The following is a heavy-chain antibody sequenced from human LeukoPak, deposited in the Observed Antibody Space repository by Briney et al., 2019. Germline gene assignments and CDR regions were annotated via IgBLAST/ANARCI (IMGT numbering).Heavy chain of an antibody. CDR2: IQYGGSNK. D-gene: IGHD3-9*01. J-gene: IGHJ4*02. CDR1: GFTFSSYG. Sequence: PGGSLRLSCAASGFTFSSYGMHWVRQAPGKGLEWVAFIQYGGSNKYYADSVKGRFTISRDNSKNTLYLQMNSLRAEDTAVYYCAKGDDEMDILTGIFDYWGQGTLVTVSS. V-gene: IGHV3-30*02. CDR3: AKGDDEMDILTGIFDY.